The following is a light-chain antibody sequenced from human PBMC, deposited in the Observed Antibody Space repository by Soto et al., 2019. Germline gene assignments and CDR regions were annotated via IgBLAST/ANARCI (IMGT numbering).Light chain of an antibody. V-gene: IGKV3D-15*01. CDR1: QSVTNY. Sequence: ESLLTQSPGTLSLSPGERATLSCRASQSVTNYIAWYQQRPGQAPRLLIYDASNRATGIPARFSGSGSGTEFTLTISNLQSEDFAVYFCQQYHNWPPITFGQGTRLEIK. CDR2: DAS. J-gene: IGKJ5*01. CDR3: QQYHNWPPIT.